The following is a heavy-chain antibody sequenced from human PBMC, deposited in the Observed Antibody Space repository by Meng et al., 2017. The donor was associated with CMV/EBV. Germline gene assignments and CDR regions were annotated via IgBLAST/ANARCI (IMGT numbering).Heavy chain of an antibody. CDR3: AGYSEPDY. CDR2: ISYDGSNK. V-gene: IGHV3-30-3*01. D-gene: IGHD2-15*01. CDR1: GFTFSSYA. J-gene: IGHJ4*02. Sequence: VRWVGLGGGGVQPGRSLCPSCAASGFTFSSYAMHWVRQAPGKGLGWVAVISYDGSNKYYADSVKGRFTISRDNSKNTLYLQMNSLRAEDTAVYYCAGYSEPDYWGQGTLVTVSS.